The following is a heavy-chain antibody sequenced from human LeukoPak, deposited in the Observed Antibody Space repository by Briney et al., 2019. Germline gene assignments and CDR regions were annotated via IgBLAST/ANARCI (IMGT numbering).Heavy chain of an antibody. V-gene: IGHV4-31*03. Sequence: PSETLSLTCTVSGGSISSSNYYWGWIRQPPGKGLEWIGYIYYSGSTYYNPSLKSRVTISVDTSKNQFSLKLSSVTAADTAVYYCARGGTYYDILTGYPGMDVWGQGTTVTVSS. CDR3: ARGGTYYDILTGYPGMDV. CDR2: IYYSGST. CDR1: GGSISSSNYY. J-gene: IGHJ6*02. D-gene: IGHD3-9*01.